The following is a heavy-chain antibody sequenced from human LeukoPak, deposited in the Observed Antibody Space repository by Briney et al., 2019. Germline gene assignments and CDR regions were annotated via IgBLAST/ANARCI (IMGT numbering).Heavy chain of an antibody. J-gene: IGHJ5*02. V-gene: IGHV4-59*01. D-gene: IGHD3-10*01. CDR1: GGSISSYY. CDR3: ARDSGTTGEVKFDP. Sequence: ASETLSLTCTVSGGSISSYYWSWIRQPPGKGLEWIGYIYYSGSTNYNPSLKSRVTISVDTSKNQFSLKLSSVTAADTAVYYCARDSGTTGEVKFDPWGQGTLVTVSS. CDR2: IYYSGST.